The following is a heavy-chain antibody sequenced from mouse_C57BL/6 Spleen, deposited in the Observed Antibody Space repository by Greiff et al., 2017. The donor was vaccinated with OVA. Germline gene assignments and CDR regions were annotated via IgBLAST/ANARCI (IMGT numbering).Heavy chain of an antibody. CDR1: GYAFSSSW. J-gene: IGHJ4*01. V-gene: IGHV1-82*01. CDR2: IYPGDGDT. D-gene: IGHD2-4*01. Sequence: VKLQESGPELVKPGASVKISCKASGYAFSSSWMNWVKQRPGKGLEWIGRIYPGDGDTNYNGKFKGKATLTADKSSSTAYMQRSSLTSEDSAVYFCARGGIYYDYDYYAMDYWGQGTSVTVSS. CDR3: ARGGIYYDYDYYAMDY.